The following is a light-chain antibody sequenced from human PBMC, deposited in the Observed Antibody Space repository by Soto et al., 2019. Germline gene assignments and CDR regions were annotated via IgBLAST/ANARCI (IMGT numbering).Light chain of an antibody. J-gene: IGLJ2*01. CDR3: SSYAGSNNLV. CDR1: SSDVGGYTY. V-gene: IGLV2-8*01. Sequence: QSVLTQPPSASGSPGQSVTISCTGTSSDVGGYTYVSWYQQHPGKAPKLTIYEVSKRPSGVPDRFSGSKSGNTASLTVSGLQAEDEADYYCSSYAGSNNLVFGGGTKLTVL. CDR2: EVS.